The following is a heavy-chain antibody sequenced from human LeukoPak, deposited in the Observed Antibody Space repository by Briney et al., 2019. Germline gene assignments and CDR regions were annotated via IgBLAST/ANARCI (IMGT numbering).Heavy chain of an antibody. CDR2: IFGGDST. Sequence: GGSLRLSCAAPGFAVSNIYMNWVRQAPGKGLEWVSVIFGGDSTYYADSVKGRFTISRDNSKNTVYLQMNSLRADDTAVYHCARGLGTYTTSWYHFYGMDFWGLGTTVTVS. D-gene: IGHD3-16*01. CDR3: ARGLGTYTTSWYHFYGMDF. CDR1: GFAVSNIY. J-gene: IGHJ6*02. V-gene: IGHV3-66*01.